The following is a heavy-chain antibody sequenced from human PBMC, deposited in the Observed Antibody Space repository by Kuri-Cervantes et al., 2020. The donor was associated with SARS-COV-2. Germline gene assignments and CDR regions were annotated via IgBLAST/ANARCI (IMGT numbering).Heavy chain of an antibody. J-gene: IGHJ1*01. CDR1: GGSISSGGYY. Sequence: SETLSLTCTVSGGSISSGGYYWSWIRQPPGKGLEWIGYIYHSGSTYYNPSLKSRVTISVDRSKNQFSLKLSSVTAADTAVYYCARGDYGDYDRYFQHWGQGTLVTVSS. D-gene: IGHD4-17*01. CDR3: ARGDYGDYDRYFQH. CDR2: IYHSGST. V-gene: IGHV4-30-2*01.